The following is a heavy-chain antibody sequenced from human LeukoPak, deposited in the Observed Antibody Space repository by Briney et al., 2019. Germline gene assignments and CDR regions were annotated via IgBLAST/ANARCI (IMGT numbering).Heavy chain of an antibody. J-gene: IGHJ6*04. V-gene: IGHV1-46*01. D-gene: IGHD3-10*01. Sequence: GASVKVSCKASGYIFTSYYMHWVRQAPGQGLEWMGIINPSGGSTSYAQKFQGRVTMTRDTSTSTVYMELSSLRSEDTAVYYCVGSTITMVRGVSNNNYGMDVWGKGTTVTVSS. CDR3: VGSTITMVRGVSNNNYGMDV. CDR2: INPSGGST. CDR1: GYIFTSYY.